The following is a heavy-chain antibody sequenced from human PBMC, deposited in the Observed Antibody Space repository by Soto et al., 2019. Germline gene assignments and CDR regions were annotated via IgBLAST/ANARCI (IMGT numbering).Heavy chain of an antibody. J-gene: IGHJ4*02. CDR1: GFTFDDYA. Sequence: GGSLRLSCAASGFTFDDYAMHWVRQAPGKGLEWVSGISWNSGSIGYADSVKGRFTISRDNAKNSLYLQMNSLRAEDTALYYCAKASRGYWNFDYWGQGTLVTVSS. CDR3: AKASRGYWNFDY. CDR2: ISWNSGSI. D-gene: IGHD3-22*01. V-gene: IGHV3-9*01.